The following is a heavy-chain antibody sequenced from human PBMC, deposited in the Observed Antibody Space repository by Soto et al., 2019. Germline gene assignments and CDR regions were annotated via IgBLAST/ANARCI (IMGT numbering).Heavy chain of an antibody. CDR3: ARDLYPNSSGYYATFDY. CDR2: ISSSSSTI. CDR1: GFTFSSYS. Sequence: GGSLRLSCAASGFTFSSYSMNWVRQAPGKGLEWVSYISSSSSTIYYADSVKGRFTISRDNAKNSLYLQMNSLRDEDTAVYYCARDLYPNSSGYYATFDYWGQGTLVTVSS. D-gene: IGHD3-22*01. V-gene: IGHV3-48*02. J-gene: IGHJ4*02.